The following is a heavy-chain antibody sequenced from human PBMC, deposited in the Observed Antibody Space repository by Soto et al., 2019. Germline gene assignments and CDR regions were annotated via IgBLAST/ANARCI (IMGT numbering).Heavy chain of an antibody. Sequence: PSETLSLTCTVSGGSISSGGYYWSWIRQHPGKGLEWIGYIYYSGSTNYNPSLKSRVTISVDTSKNQFSLKLSSVTAAGTAVYYCARTTSYYYGSGIGWFDPWGQGTLVTVSS. V-gene: IGHV4-31*03. D-gene: IGHD3-10*01. CDR3: ARTTSYYYGSGIGWFDP. CDR2: IYYSGST. CDR1: GGSISSGGYY. J-gene: IGHJ5*02.